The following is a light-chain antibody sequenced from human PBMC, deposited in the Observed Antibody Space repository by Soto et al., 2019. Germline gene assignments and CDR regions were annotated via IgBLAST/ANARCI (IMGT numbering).Light chain of an antibody. J-gene: IGKJ4*02. V-gene: IGKV1-39*01. CDR3: QQSHSTPLT. Sequence: DIQMTQTPSSLSASVGDRVTITCRASQSISSYLNWYQQKPGKAPKLLIYAASSLQGGVPARFSGSGSGTDFTLTISSLQPEDFATYYCQQSHSTPLTFGGGSKADI. CDR2: AAS. CDR1: QSISSY.